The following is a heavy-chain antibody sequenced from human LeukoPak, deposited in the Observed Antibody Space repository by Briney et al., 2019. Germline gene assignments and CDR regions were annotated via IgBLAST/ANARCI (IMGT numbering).Heavy chain of an antibody. D-gene: IGHD1-7*01. CDR2: INPSGGST. CDR3: ARGTGTTGLDY. CDR1: GYTFTSYY. J-gene: IGHJ4*02. Sequence: ASVKVSCKASGYTFTSYYMHCVRQAPGQGLEWMGIINPSGGSTSYAQKFQGRVTMTRDTSTSTVYMELRSLRSEDAAVYYCARGTGTTGLDYWGQGTLVAVSS. V-gene: IGHV1-46*03.